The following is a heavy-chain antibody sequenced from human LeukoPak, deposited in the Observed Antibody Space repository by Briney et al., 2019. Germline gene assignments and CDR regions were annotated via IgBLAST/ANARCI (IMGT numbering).Heavy chain of an antibody. D-gene: IGHD4-17*01. CDR2: IYS. J-gene: IGHJ4*02. CDR1: GGSISSSSYY. CDR3: ARDRLSYGDYVDSVSYFDY. Sequence: SETLSLTCTVSGGSISSSSYYWGWIRQPPGKGLEWIGSIYSISVDTSKNQFSLKLSSVTAADTAVYYCARDRLSYGDYVDSVSYFDYWGQGTLVTVSS. V-gene: IGHV4-39*07.